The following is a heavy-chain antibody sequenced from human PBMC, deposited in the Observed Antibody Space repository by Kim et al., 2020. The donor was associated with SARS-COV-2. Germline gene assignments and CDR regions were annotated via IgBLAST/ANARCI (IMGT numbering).Heavy chain of an antibody. CDR1: GYSISSGYY. V-gene: IGHV4-38-2*02. D-gene: IGHD6-13*01. J-gene: IGHJ4*02. CDR3: ASDPRIAAASEAS. CDR2: IYHSGST. Sequence: SETLSLTCTVSGYSISSGYYWGWIRQPPGKGLEWIGSIYHSGSTYYNPSLKSRVTISVDTSKNQFSLKLSSVTAADTAVYYCASDPRIAAASEASWGQGTLVTVSS.